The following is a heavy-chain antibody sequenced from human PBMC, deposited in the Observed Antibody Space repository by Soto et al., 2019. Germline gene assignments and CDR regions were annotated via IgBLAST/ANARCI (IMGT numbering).Heavy chain of an antibody. CDR1: GYTFTNYD. Sequence: QVQLVQSGTEVKKPGASVKVSCKASGYTFTNYDISWVRQAPGQGLEWMGWISTYNGNKNYAQKLRGRVSMTTDTSTSTAYMELRSLRSDDTAVYYCARENRDSVFQYWGQGTLVTVSS. CDR2: ISTYNGNK. CDR3: ARENRDSVFQY. D-gene: IGHD2-15*01. J-gene: IGHJ1*01. V-gene: IGHV1-18*01.